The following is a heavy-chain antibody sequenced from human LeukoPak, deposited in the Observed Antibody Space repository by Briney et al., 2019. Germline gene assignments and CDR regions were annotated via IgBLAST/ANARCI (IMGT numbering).Heavy chain of an antibody. D-gene: IGHD6-13*01. CDR2: IYHSGST. V-gene: IGHV4-38-2*02. CDR3: ATTFSGYVSSWPEYFQH. J-gene: IGHJ1*01. Sequence: SETLSLTCSVSGNSISSGYYWGWIRQPPAKGLEWIGSIYHSGSTYYNPSLKSRVTISVDTSKNQFSLRLFSVTASDTAVYYCATTFSGYVSSWPEYFQHWGQGILVTVSS. CDR1: GNSISSGYY.